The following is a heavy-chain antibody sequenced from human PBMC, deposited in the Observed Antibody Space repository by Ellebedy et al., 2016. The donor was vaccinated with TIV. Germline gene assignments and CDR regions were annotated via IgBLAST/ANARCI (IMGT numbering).Heavy chain of an antibody. V-gene: IGHV3-21*04. D-gene: IGHD3-10*01. CDR1: GFTFSSYS. CDR2: ISSSSSYI. J-gene: IGHJ4*02. CDR3: AKGLYGSGSYPFDY. Sequence: GESLKISCAASGFTFSSYSMNWVRQAPGKGLEWVSSISSSSSYIYYADSVKGRFTISRDNAKNSLYLQMNSLRAEDTAVYYCAKGLYGSGSYPFDYWGQGTLVTVSS.